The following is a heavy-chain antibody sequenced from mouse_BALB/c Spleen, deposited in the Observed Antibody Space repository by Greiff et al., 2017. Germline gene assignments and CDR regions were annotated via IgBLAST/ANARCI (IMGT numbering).Heavy chain of an antibody. CDR2: IWAGGST. V-gene: IGHV2-9*02. Sequence: VQLKESGPGLVAPSQSLSITCTVSGFSLTSYGVHWVRQPPGKGLEWLGVIWAGGSTNYNSALMSRLSISKDNSKSQVFLKMNSLQTDDTAMYYCARDPGDYDPFAYWGQGTLVTVSA. J-gene: IGHJ3*01. CDR1: GFSLTSYG. CDR3: ARDPGDYDPFAY. D-gene: IGHD2-4*01.